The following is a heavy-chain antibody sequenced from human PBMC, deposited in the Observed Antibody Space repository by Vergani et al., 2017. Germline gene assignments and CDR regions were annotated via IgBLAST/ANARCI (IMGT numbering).Heavy chain of an antibody. CDR1: GVTSAGYA. Sequence: EVQLEESGGGLVLPGRSLRLSCVASGVTSAGYAMHWVRQAPGKGLEWVPGISWNSNSIGYADSVKGRFTISRDNAKNSLYLQMNSLRAEDTALYYCAKDLGTSSEGGWFDPWGQGTLVTVSS. D-gene: IGHD6-6*01. CDR2: ISWNSNSI. J-gene: IGHJ5*02. V-gene: IGHV3-9*02. CDR3: AKDLGTSSEGGWFDP.